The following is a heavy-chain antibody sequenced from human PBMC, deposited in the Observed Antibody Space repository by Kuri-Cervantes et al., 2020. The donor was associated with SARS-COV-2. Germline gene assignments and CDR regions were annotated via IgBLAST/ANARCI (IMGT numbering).Heavy chain of an antibody. CDR3: ARGLFSILWTQNNWFDP. V-gene: IGHV1-8*03. J-gene: IGHJ5*02. D-gene: IGHD1-1*01. CDR1: GYTFTSYD. Sequence: ASVKVSCKAPGYTFTSYDINWVRQATGQGLEWMGWMNPNSGNTGYAQKFQGRVTITRNTSISTAYMELSSLRSEDTAVYYCARGLFSILWTQNNWFDPWGQGTLVTVSS. CDR2: MNPNSGNT.